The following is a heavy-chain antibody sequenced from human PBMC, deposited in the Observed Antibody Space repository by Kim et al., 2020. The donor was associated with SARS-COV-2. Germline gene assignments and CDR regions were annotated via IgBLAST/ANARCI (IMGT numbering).Heavy chain of an antibody. CDR2: IYYSGST. J-gene: IGHJ6*01. Sequence: TLSLTCTVSGGSISSGGYYWSWIRQHPGKGLEWIGYIYYSGSTYYNPSLKSRVTISVDTSKNQFSLKLSSVTAADTAVYYCARWGALRYFEMDYYYYGMDGWGRGTTGAVSS. V-gene: IGHV4-31*03. CDR1: GGSISSGGYY. CDR3: ARWGALRYFEMDYYYYGMDG. D-gene: IGHD3-9*01.